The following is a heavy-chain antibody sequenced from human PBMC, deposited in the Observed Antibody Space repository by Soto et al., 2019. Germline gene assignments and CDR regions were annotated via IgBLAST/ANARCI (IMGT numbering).Heavy chain of an antibody. V-gene: IGHV1-8*01. CDR1: GYTFTSYD. J-gene: IGHJ6*02. CDR3: ARERYQVISDGMDV. D-gene: IGHD2-2*01. CDR2: MNPNSGNT. Sequence: ASVKVSCKASGYTFTSYDINWVRQATGQGLEWMGWMNPNSGNTGYAQKFQGRVTMTRNTSISTAYMELSSLRFDDAAVYFCARERYQVISDGMDVWGQGTTVTVS.